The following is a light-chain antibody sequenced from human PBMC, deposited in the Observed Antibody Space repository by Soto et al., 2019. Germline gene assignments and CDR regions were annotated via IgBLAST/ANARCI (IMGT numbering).Light chain of an antibody. J-gene: IGKJ1*01. V-gene: IGKV3-15*01. CDR2: GAS. Sequence: EIVMTQSPATLSVSPGERATLSCRASQSISSNLAWYQQKPGQAPRLLIYGASTRATGIPATFSGSGSGTDFTLTISSLQSEDFAVYYCQQYNNWPRTFCQGTKVEIK. CDR3: QQYNNWPRT. CDR1: QSISSN.